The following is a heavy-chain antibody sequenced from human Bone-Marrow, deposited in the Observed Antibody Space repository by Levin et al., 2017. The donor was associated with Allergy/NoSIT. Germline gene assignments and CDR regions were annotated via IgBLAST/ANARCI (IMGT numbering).Heavy chain of an antibody. CDR2: IYSGGST. CDR1: GFTVSSTY. D-gene: IGHD3-10*01. CDR3: ARDLRSRGGGRVYFDY. J-gene: IGHJ4*02. Sequence: LSLTCAASGFTVSSTYMSWVRQAPGKGLEWVSVIYSGGSTYYADSVKGRFTISRDNSKNTLYLQMNSLRAEDTAVYYGARDLRSRGGGRVYFDYWGQGTLVTVSS. V-gene: IGHV3-66*01.